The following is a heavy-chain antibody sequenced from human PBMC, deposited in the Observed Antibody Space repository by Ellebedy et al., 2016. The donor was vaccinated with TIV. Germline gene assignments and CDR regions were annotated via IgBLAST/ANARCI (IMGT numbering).Heavy chain of an antibody. D-gene: IGHD1-14*01. CDR1: GVSVSSSTYY. V-gene: IGHV4-39*07. CDR2: YYNGGST. CDR3: ARLRQSRDRSHWYFDL. Sequence: SETLSLXXTISGVSVSSSTYYWGWIRQPPGRGLEWIGSYYNGGSTYYNPSLKNRVSMSVDASTTQLSLNLSSVTAADTAVYFCARLRQSRDRSHWYFDLWGRGTLVTVSS. J-gene: IGHJ2*01.